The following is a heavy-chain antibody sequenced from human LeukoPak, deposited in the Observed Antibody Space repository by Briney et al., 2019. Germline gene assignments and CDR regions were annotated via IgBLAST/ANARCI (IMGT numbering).Heavy chain of an antibody. D-gene: IGHD2-2*01. V-gene: IGHV4-61*02. CDR2: IYTSGST. CDR3: ARATMVVPAATEVYYYYYMDV. CDR1: GGSISSGSYY. Sequence: SQTLSLTCTVSGGSISSGSYYWSWIRQPAGKGLGWIGRIYTSGSTNYNPSLKSRVTISVDTSKNQFSLKLSSVTAADTAVYYCARATMVVPAATEVYYYYYMDVWGKGTTVTVSS. J-gene: IGHJ6*03.